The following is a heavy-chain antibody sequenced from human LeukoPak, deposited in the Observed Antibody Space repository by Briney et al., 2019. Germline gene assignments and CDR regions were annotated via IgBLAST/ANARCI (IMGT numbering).Heavy chain of an antibody. D-gene: IGHD3/OR15-3a*01. CDR2: INHSGST. Sequence: SETLSLTCAVYGGSFSGYYWSWIRKPPGKGLEWIGEINHSGSTNYNPSLKSRVTISVDTSKNQFSLKLSSVTAADTAVYYCARRFGTGYLYYWGQGTLVTVSS. CDR1: GGSFSGYY. CDR3: ARRFGTGYLYY. J-gene: IGHJ4*02. V-gene: IGHV4-34*01.